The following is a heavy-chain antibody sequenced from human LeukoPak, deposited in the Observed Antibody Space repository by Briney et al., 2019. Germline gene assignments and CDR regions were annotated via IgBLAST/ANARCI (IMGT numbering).Heavy chain of an antibody. V-gene: IGHV3-23*01. D-gene: IGHD3-22*01. Sequence: GGSLRLSCAASGFTFSSYAMSWVRQAPGKGLEWVSAISGSGGSTYYADSVKGRFTISRDNSKNTLYLQMNSLRAEDTAVNYCAKGDPYYYDSSGYREDYWGQGTLVTVSS. CDR2: ISGSGGST. CDR3: AKGDPYYYDSSGYREDY. CDR1: GFTFSSYA. J-gene: IGHJ4*02.